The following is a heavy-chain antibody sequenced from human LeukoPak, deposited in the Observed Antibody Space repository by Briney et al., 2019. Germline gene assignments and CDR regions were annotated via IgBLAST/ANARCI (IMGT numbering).Heavy chain of an antibody. D-gene: IGHD5-18*01. CDR3: AKSHSYGLSYYFDY. J-gene: IGHJ4*02. V-gene: IGHV3-30*18. CDR1: RFTFSSYA. Sequence: GGSLRLSCAASRFTFSSYAMHWVRQAPGKGLEWVAVISYDGSNKYYADSVKGRFTISRDNSKNTLYLQMNSLRAEDTAVYYCAKSHSYGLSYYFDYWGQGTLVTVSS. CDR2: ISYDGSNK.